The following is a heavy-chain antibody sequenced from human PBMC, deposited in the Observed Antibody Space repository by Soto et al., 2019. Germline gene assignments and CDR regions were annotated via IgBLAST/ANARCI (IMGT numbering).Heavy chain of an antibody. CDR2: INHSGGT. D-gene: IGHD5-18*01. J-gene: IGHJ3*01. V-gene: IGHV4-34*01. Sequence: PSETLSLTCAVYGGSFSGYYWSWIRQPPGKGLEWIGEINHSGGTNYNPSLKSRVTISVDTSKNQFSLKLRSVTAADTAVYFCARDVAHGYTENVWGQGTMVTVSS. CDR1: GGSFSGYY. CDR3: ARDVAHGYTENV.